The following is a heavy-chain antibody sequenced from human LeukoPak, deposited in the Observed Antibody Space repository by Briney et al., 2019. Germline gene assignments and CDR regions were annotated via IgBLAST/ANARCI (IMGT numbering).Heavy chain of an antibody. V-gene: IGHV3-21*01. Sequence: GGSLRLSCAASGFTFSSYSMNWVRQAPGKGLEWVSSISSSSSYIYYADSVKGRFTISRDNAKNSLYLQMDSLRAEDTAVYYCARAPEVAWELLRENYFDYWGQGTLVTVSS. CDR3: ARAPEVAWELLRENYFDY. CDR2: ISSSSSYI. CDR1: GFTFSSYS. D-gene: IGHD1-26*01. J-gene: IGHJ4*02.